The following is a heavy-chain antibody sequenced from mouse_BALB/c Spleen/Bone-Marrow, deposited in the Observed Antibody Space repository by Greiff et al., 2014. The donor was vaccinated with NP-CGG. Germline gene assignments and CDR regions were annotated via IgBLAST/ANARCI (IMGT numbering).Heavy chain of an antibody. J-gene: IGHJ2*01. CDR3: ARHSDYDYFDY. V-gene: IGHV5-12*02. CDR1: GFTFSDYY. D-gene: IGHD2-4*01. Sequence: EVQLVESGGGLVQPGGSLKLSCATSGFTFSDYYMYWVRQTPEKRLEWVAYISNGGGSTYYPDTVKGRFTISRDNAKNTLYLQMSRLKSEGTAMYYCARHSDYDYFDYWGQGTTLTVSS. CDR2: ISNGGGST.